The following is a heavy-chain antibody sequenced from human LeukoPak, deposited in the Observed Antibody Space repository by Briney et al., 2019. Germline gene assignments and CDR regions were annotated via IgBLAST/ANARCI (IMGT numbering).Heavy chain of an antibody. CDR2: IWYDGSNK. J-gene: IGHJ6*02. CDR1: GFTFSSYG. D-gene: IGHD5-18*01. V-gene: IGHV3-33*01. CDR3: ARYVDTAMVTNYYYYYGMDV. Sequence: GRSLRLSCAASGFTFSSYGMHWVRQAPGKGLEWVAVIWYDGSNKYYADSVKGRFTISRDNSKNTLYLQMNSLRAEDTAVYYCARYVDTAMVTNYYYYYGMDVWGQGTTVTVSS.